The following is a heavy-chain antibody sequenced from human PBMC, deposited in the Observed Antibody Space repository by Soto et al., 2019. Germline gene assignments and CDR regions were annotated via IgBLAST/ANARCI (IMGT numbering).Heavy chain of an antibody. D-gene: IGHD3-9*01. CDR1: GDSISSSNYY. CDR2: IYYSGST. CDR3: ASYELSTAYFPQFLFDY. J-gene: IGHJ4*02. V-gene: IGHV4-39*02. Sequence: AETLSLTCSVSGDSISSSNYYWGWIRQPPGKGLELFGSIYYSGSTFYNPSLKSRVSMSLYMSKNRFSLQLTSLTAADTAVYHCASYELSTAYFPQFLFDYWGQGTLVTVSS.